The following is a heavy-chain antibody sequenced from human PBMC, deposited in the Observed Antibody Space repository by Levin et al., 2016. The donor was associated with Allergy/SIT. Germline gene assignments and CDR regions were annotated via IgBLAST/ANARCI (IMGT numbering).Heavy chain of an antibody. D-gene: IGHD1/OR15-1a*01. CDR3: ARGARFRLWEHDAFDV. J-gene: IGHJ3*01. Sequence: ASVKVSCKASGYTFSSYDLNWVRQATGHGPEWMGWMNPKSGEKVYAQKFQGRVTMTTNTSISTVYLELSSLTSEDTAVFYCARGARFRLWEHDAFDVWGQGTMVTVSS. CDR2: MNPKSGEK. V-gene: IGHV1-8*01. CDR1: GYTFSSYD.